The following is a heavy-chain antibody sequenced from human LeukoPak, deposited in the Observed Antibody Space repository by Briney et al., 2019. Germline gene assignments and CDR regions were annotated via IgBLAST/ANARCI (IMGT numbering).Heavy chain of an antibody. J-gene: IGHJ3*02. CDR3: ARGPVRAAAARRSLGAFDI. CDR1: GGSFSGYY. Sequence: SETLSLTCAVYGGSFSGYYWSWIRQPPGKGLEWIGEINHSGSTNYNPSLKSRVTISVDTSKNQFSLKLSSVTAADTAVYYCARGPVRAAAARRSLGAFDIWGQGTMVTVSS. V-gene: IGHV4-34*01. CDR2: INHSGST. D-gene: IGHD6-13*01.